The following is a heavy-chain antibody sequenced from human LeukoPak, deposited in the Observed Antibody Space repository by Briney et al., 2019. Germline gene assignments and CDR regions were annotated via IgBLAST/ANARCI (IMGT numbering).Heavy chain of an antibody. J-gene: IGHJ5*02. D-gene: IGHD3-10*01. Sequence: SGPTLVNPTQTLTLTCTFSGFSLSTSGVGVGWIRQPPGKALEWLALIYWDDDKRYSPSLKSRLTITKDTSKNQVVLTMTNMDPVDTATYYCAHSQLLWFGEATAGFDPWGQGTLVTVSS. CDR3: AHSQLLWFGEATAGFDP. CDR1: GFSLSTSGVG. V-gene: IGHV2-5*02. CDR2: IYWDDDK.